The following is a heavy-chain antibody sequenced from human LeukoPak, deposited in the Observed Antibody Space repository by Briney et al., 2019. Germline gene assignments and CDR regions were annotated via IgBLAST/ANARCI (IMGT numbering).Heavy chain of an antibody. J-gene: IGHJ5*02. CDR2: ISGSGGST. V-gene: IGHV3-23*01. Sequence: PGGSLRLSCAASGFTFSSYAMSWVRQAPGKGLEWVSAISGSGGSTYYADSVKGRFTISRDNSKNTLYLQMNGLRAEDTAVYYCARDGRRWGTYSSSRPFDPWGQGTLVTVSS. CDR3: ARDGRRWGTYSSSRPFDP. D-gene: IGHD6-13*01. CDR1: GFTFSSYA.